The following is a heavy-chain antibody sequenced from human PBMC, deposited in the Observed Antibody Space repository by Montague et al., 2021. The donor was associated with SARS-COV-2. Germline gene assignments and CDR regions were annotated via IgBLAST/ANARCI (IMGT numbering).Heavy chain of an antibody. CDR3: ARGPRITMMIVVITDIWFDP. CDR1: GGSISSSSYY. J-gene: IGHJ5*02. V-gene: IGHV4-39*01. Sequence: SDTLSLTRTVSGGSISSSSYYWGWIRQPPGKGLEWIGSIYYRGSTYYNPSLKSRVTISVDTSKNQFSLKLSSVTAAATAVYYCARGPRITMMIVVITDIWFDPWGQGTLVTVSS. D-gene: IGHD3-22*01. CDR2: IYYRGST.